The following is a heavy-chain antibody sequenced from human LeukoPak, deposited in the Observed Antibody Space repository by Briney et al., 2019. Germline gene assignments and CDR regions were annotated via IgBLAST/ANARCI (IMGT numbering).Heavy chain of an antibody. CDR3: ARTSRGGYGGYDPNFDY. J-gene: IGHJ4*02. Sequence: SVKVSCKASGGTFSSYAISWVRQAPGQGLERMGGIIPIFGTANYAQKFQGRVTITADESTSTAYMELSSLRSEDTAVYYCARTSRGGYGGYDPNFDYWGQGTLVTVSS. CDR1: GGTFSSYA. V-gene: IGHV1-69*13. CDR2: IIPIFGTA. D-gene: IGHD5-12*01.